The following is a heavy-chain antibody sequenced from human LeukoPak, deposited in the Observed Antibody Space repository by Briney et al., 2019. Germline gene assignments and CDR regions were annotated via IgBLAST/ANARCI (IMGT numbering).Heavy chain of an antibody. V-gene: IGHV3-20*04. CDR3: ARDLSSSWFYYYGMDV. D-gene: IGHD6-13*01. Sequence: GGSLILSCAASGFTFDDYGMSWVRQAPGKGLEWVSGINWNGGSTGYADSVKGRFTISRDNAKNSLYLQMNSLRAEDTALYYCARDLSSSWFYYYGMDVWGQGTTVTVSS. CDR1: GFTFDDYG. CDR2: INWNGGST. J-gene: IGHJ6*02.